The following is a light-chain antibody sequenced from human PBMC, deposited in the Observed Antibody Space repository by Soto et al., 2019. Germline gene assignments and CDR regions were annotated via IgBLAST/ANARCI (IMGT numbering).Light chain of an antibody. J-gene: IGKJ5*01. V-gene: IGKV1-39*01. Sequence: DIQMTQSPSSLSASVGDRVTITCRASQSISSYLNWYQQKPGKAPKLLIYAASSLQSGVPSRFSGSGSGTDFTLTISSLQPEDFATYYCQQYDNLPPFTFGQGTRLEI. CDR1: QSISSY. CDR2: AAS. CDR3: QQYDNLPPFT.